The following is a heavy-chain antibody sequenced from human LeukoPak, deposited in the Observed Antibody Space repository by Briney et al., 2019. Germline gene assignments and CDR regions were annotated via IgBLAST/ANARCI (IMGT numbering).Heavy chain of an antibody. CDR1: GGTFSSYA. Sequence: ASVKVSCKASGGTFSSYAISWVRQAPGQGLEWMGGIIPIFGTANCAQKFQGRVTITTDESTSTAYMELSSLRSEDTAVYYCASGRITMIDQGAFDIWGQGTMVTVSS. CDR3: ASGRITMIDQGAFDI. D-gene: IGHD3-22*01. V-gene: IGHV1-69*05. CDR2: IIPIFGTA. J-gene: IGHJ3*02.